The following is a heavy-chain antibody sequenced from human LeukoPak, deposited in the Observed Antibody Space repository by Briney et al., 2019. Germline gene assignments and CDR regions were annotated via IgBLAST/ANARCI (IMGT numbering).Heavy chain of an antibody. D-gene: IGHD3-22*01. CDR3: ARERNYYDSSGYYGRVDY. J-gene: IGHJ4*02. CDR2: IYSGGST. CDR1: GFTVSSNY. Sequence: GGSLRLSCAASGFTVSSNYMSWVRQAPGKGLEWVSVIYSGGSTYYADSVKGRFTISRDNSKNTLYLQMNSLRAEDTAVYYCARERNYYDSSGYYGRVDYWGQGTLVTVSS. V-gene: IGHV3-53*01.